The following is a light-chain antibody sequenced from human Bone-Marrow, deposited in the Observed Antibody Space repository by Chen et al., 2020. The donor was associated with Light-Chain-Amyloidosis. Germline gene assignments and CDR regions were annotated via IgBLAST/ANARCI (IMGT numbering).Light chain of an antibody. Sequence: SYVLTQPSSVSVAPGQTATIACGGKNIGSPSVHWYQQTPGQAPLLVVYDDRDRPSGIPERLSGSNSGNTATLTISRVEAGDEADYYCQVWDRSSDRPVFGGGTKLTVL. CDR2: DDR. V-gene: IGLV3-21*02. J-gene: IGLJ3*02. CDR3: QVWDRSSDRPV. CDR1: NIGSPS.